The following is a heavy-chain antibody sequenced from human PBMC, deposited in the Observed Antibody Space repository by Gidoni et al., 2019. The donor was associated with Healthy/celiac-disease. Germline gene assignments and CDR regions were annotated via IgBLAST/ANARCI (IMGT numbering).Heavy chain of an antibody. CDR3: AREGYYDQGGDDY. D-gene: IGHD3-22*01. V-gene: IGHV3-21*01. Sequence: EVQLVESGGGLVKPGGSLRLSCAASGFTFSSYSMNWVRQAPGKGLDWVSSISSSSSFIYYADSVKGRFTISRDNAKNSLYLQMNSLRAEDTAVYYCAREGYYDQGGDDYWGQGTLVTVSS. CDR2: ISSSSSFI. CDR1: GFTFSSYS. J-gene: IGHJ4*02.